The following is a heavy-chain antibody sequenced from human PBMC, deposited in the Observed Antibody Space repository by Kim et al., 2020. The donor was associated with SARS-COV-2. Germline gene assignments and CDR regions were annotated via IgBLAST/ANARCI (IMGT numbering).Heavy chain of an antibody. D-gene: IGHD2-2*01. CDR1: GYTFTSYG. V-gene: IGHV1-18*01. J-gene: IGHJ6*02. CDR3: ARVDCSSTSCYPYYYGMDV. Sequence: ASVKVSCKASGYTFTSYGIIWVRQAPGQGLEWMGWISAYNGNTNYAQKLQGRVTMTTDTSTSTAYMELRSLRSDDTAVYYCARVDCSSTSCYPYYYGMDVWGQGTTVTVSS. CDR2: ISAYNGNT.